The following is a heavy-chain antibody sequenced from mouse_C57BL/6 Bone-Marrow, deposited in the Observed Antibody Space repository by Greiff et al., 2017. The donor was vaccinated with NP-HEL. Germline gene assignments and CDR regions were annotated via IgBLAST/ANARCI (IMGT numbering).Heavy chain of an antibody. Sequence: EVMLVESGGGLVKPGGSLKLSCAASGFTFSDYGMHWVRQAPEKGLEWVAYISSGSSTIYYADTVKGRFTISRDNAKNTLFLQMTILRSEDTAMYYCASLYYYGSSPPFAYWGQGTLVTVSA. CDR1: GFTFSDYG. V-gene: IGHV5-17*01. D-gene: IGHD1-1*01. CDR3: ASLYYYGSSPPFAY. J-gene: IGHJ3*01. CDR2: ISSGSSTI.